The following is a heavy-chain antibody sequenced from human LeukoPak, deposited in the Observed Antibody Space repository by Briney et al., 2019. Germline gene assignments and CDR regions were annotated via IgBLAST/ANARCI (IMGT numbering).Heavy chain of an antibody. V-gene: IGHV5-51*01. CDR1: GYSFTSYW. D-gene: IGHD6-19*01. J-gene: IGHJ3*02. CDR2: IYPGDSDT. CDR3: ARHRGWYSSDDAFDI. Sequence: GASLKISCKGSGYSFTSYWIGWVRQMPGKGLEWMGIIYPGDSDTRYSPSFQGQVTISADKSISTAYLQWSSLKASDTAMYYCARHRGWYSSDDAFDIWGQGTMVTVSS.